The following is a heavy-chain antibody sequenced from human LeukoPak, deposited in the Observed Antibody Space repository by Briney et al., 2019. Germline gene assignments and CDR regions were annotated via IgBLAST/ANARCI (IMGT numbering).Heavy chain of an antibody. CDR3: ARAGGSGSYRSVYWFDP. D-gene: IGHD3-10*01. V-gene: IGHV4-59*01. Sequence: SETLSLTCTVSDDSITMYYWSWIRQPPGKGLEWIGYIYYSGSTNYNPSLKSRVTISVDTSKNQFSLKLSSVTAADTAVYYCARAGGSGSYRSVYWFDPWGQGTLVTVSS. CDR2: IYYSGST. J-gene: IGHJ5*02. CDR1: DDSITMYY.